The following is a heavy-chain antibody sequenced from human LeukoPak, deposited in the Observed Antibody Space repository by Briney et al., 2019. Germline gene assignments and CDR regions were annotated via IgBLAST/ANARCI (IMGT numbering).Heavy chain of an antibody. Sequence: PSETLSLTCTVSGGSISSSSYYWGWIRQPPGKGLEWIGSIYYSGSTYYNPSLKSRVTISVDTSKNQFSLKLSSVTAADTAVYYCARGSGSLTPFQHWGQGTLVTVSS. V-gene: IGHV4-39*07. CDR1: GGSISSSSYY. D-gene: IGHD5-12*01. CDR3: ARGSGSLTPFQH. CDR2: IYYSGST. J-gene: IGHJ1*01.